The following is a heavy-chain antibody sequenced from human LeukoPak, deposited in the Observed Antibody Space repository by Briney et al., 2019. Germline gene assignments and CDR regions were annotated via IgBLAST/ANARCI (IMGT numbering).Heavy chain of an antibody. V-gene: IGHV3-48*01. CDR3: ARSAVRGVACDY. D-gene: IGHD3-10*01. CDR2: ISTSSRST. J-gene: IGHJ4*02. Sequence: GGSLRLSCTASGFIFSGFSMPWVRHAPGKGLEWLSFISTSSRSTYYADSVKGRFTISRDNAKNSLFLDMHSLRPGDSAVYYCARSAVRGVACDYWGQGTLLTVSS. CDR1: GFIFSGFS.